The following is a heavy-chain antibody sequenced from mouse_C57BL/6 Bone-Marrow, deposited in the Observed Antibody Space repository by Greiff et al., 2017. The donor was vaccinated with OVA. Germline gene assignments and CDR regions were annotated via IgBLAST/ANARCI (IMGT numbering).Heavy chain of an antibody. CDR2: IHPNSGST. CDR1: GYTFTSYC. CDR3: AKMAYAMDD. V-gene: IGHV1-64*01. Sequence: QVQLQQPGAELVKPGASVTLSCTASGYTFTSYCMNWVQQRPGQGLEWIGMIHPNSGSTNYNEKCKSKATLTVDKSSSTSYMQLSSLTSEDSAVYYCAKMAYAMDDWGQGTSVTVSS. D-gene: IGHD2-3*01. J-gene: IGHJ4*01.